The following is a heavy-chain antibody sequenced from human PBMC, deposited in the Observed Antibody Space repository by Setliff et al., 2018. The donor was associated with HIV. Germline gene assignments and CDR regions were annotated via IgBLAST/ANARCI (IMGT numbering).Heavy chain of an antibody. CDR2: IIPVFGKV. D-gene: IGHD6-19*01. Sequence: VKVSCKASGGTFSSFGINWIRQAPGQGLEWMGGIIPVFGKVEYAQRFQGRVKITADESTSTAYMEMSSLRSEDMAIYYCARSDSGWPHYQYHHMDVWGKGTTVTVSS. CDR3: ARSDSGWPHYQYHHMDV. V-gene: IGHV1-69*01. CDR1: GGTFSSFG. J-gene: IGHJ6*04.